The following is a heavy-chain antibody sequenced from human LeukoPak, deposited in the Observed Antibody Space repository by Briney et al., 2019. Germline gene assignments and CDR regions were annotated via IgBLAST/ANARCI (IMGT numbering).Heavy chain of an antibody. CDR3: AKDIVSRGENSKSHDAFDI. CDR1: GYTFTGYY. V-gene: IGHV1-2*02. CDR2: INPNSGGT. Sequence: GSVKVSCKASGYTFTGYYMHWVRQAPGQGFEWMGWINPNSGGTNYAQKFQGRVTMTRDTSISTAYMELSRLRAEDTALYYCAKDIVSRGENSKSHDAFDIWGQGTMVTVSS. J-gene: IGHJ3*02. D-gene: IGHD2-21*01.